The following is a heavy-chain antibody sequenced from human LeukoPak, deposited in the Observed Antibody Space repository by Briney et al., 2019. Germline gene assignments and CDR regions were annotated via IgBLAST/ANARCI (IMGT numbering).Heavy chain of an antibody. V-gene: IGHV3-7*01. Sequence: GGSLRLSCAASGFTFSSYWMSWVRQATGKGLEWVANIKQDGSEKYYVDSVKGRFTISRDNAKNSLYLQMNSLRAEDTAVYYCARSLGSSWFPSAYYYYYGMDVWGQGTTVTVSS. CDR1: GFTFSSYW. CDR2: IKQDGSEK. D-gene: IGHD6-13*01. CDR3: ARSLGSSWFPSAYYYYYGMDV. J-gene: IGHJ6*02.